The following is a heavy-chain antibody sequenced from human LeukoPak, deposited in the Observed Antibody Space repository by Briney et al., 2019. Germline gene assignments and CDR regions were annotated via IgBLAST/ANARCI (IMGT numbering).Heavy chain of an antibody. Sequence: GGSLRLSCAASGFTFSSYGMHWVRQAPGKGLEWVAVIWYDGSNKYYADSVKGRFAISRDNSKNTLYLQMNSLRAEDTAVYYCARDADEYCSSTTCRGGSFDIWGQGTMVTVSS. J-gene: IGHJ3*02. CDR3: ARDADEYCSSTTCRGGSFDI. V-gene: IGHV3-33*01. CDR2: IWYDGSNK. CDR1: GFTFSSYG. D-gene: IGHD2-2*01.